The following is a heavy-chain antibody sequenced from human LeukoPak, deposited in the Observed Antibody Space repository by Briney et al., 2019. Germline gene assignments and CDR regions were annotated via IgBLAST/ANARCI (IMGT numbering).Heavy chain of an antibody. V-gene: IGHV3-33*01. Sequence: GRSLRLSCAASGFTFSSYGMHWVRQAPGKGLEWVAVIWYDGSNKYYADSVKGRFTISRDNSKNTLYLQMNSLRAEDTAVYYCARDLPGYYDSSGYSGGLDYWGQGTLVTVSS. CDR1: GFTFSSYG. CDR2: IWYDGSNK. D-gene: IGHD3-22*01. J-gene: IGHJ4*02. CDR3: ARDLPGYYDSSGYSGGLDY.